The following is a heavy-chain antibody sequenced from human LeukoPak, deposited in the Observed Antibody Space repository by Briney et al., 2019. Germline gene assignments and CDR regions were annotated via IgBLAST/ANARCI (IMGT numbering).Heavy chain of an antibody. Sequence: GGSLRLSCAASGFTFSSHGMNWVRQAPGKGLEWVSGISPSGGITYYTDSVKGRFTISRDNSENTVSLQMNSLRGEDTAVYYCTRWDYVDTAMVDYWGQGTLVTVSS. CDR2: ISPSGGIT. V-gene: IGHV3-23*01. CDR3: TRWDYVDTAMVDY. J-gene: IGHJ4*02. CDR1: GFTFSSHG. D-gene: IGHD5-18*01.